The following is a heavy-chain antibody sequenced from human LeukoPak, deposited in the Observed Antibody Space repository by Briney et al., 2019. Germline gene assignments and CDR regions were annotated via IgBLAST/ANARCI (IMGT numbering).Heavy chain of an antibody. V-gene: IGHV3-74*01. CDR2: INGDGNLK. J-gene: IGHJ4*02. Sequence: GGSLRLSCDVSGFTFSTNWMDWVSQAPGKGLVWVSHINGDGNLKSYADSVKGRLTISRDNNKNTLYLHMSSLRAEDTAVYFCIREGADSRGYPYFEYWGQGTLVTVSS. CDR1: GFTFSTNW. D-gene: IGHD3-22*01. CDR3: IREGADSRGYPYFEY.